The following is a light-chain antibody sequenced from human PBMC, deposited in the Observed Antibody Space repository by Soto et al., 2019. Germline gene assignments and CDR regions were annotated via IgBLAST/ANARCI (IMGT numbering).Light chain of an antibody. CDR1: SSDVGGYNY. CDR2: DVS. CDR3: CSYAGSSYV. Sequence: SVLTQPRSVTGSPGQSVTISYNGTSSDVGGYNYVSWYQQHPGKAPKLMIYDVSKRPSGVPDRFSGSKSGNTASLTISGLQAEDEADYYCCSYAGSSYVFGTGTKVTVL. V-gene: IGLV2-11*01. J-gene: IGLJ1*01.